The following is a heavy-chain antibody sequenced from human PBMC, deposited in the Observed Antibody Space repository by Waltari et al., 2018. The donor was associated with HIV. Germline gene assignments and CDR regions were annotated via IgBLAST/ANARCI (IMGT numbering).Heavy chain of an antibody. V-gene: IGHV3-74*01. J-gene: IGHJ4*02. Sequence: EVPLVESGGGLVQPGGSLRLSCAASGFNFSSYWMHWVRQAPGKGLVWVSRINSEGSSTSYADSVKGRFTISRDNAKNTLYLQMNSLRVEDTAVYYCARGDGYAYPNWGQGTLVTVSS. D-gene: IGHD5-12*01. CDR2: INSEGSST. CDR3: ARGDGYAYPN. CDR1: GFNFSSYW.